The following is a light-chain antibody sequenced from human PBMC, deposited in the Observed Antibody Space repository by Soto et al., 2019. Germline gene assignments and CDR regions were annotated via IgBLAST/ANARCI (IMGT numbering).Light chain of an antibody. V-gene: IGKV1-9*01. J-gene: IGKJ5*01. CDR2: AAS. CDR3: QQVNSYPIT. Sequence: DIQLTQSPSFLSASVGDRVTISCRASQDISSHSAWYQQKPGQAPKLLVYAASTLQIGVPPRFSGSGSGTEFTLTISSLQPEDFATYYCQQVNSYPITFGQGTRLDIK. CDR1: QDISSH.